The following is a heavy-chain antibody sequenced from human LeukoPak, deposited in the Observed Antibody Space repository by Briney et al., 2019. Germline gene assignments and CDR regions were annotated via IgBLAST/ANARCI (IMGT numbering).Heavy chain of an antibody. CDR2: INHSGST. CDR1: GGSFSGYY. CDR3: ARGTDILTGYGQLTQFNY. Sequence: SETLSLTCAVYGGSFSGYYWSWIRQPPGKGLEWIGEINHSGSTNYNPSLKSRVTISVDTSKNQFSLKLSSVTAADTAVYYCARGTDILTGYGQLTQFNYWGQGTLVTVSS. J-gene: IGHJ4*02. D-gene: IGHD3-9*01. V-gene: IGHV4-34*01.